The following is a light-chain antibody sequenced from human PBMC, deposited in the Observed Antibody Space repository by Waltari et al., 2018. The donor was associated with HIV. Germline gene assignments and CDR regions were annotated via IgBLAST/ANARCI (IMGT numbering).Light chain of an antibody. V-gene: IGLV1-44*01. Sequence: QSVLTQPPSASGTPGQRVTISCSGSSSTIGSNTVTWYHQLPGTAPKLLIYTNNQRPSGVPDRFSGSKSGTSASLAISGLQSEDEADYYCAAWDDSLNGWVFGGGTKLTVL. J-gene: IGLJ3*02. CDR2: TNN. CDR3: AAWDDSLNGWV. CDR1: SSTIGSNT.